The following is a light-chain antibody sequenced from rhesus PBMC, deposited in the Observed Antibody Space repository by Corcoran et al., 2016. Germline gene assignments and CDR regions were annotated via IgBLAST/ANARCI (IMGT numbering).Light chain of an antibody. CDR2: NTT. J-gene: IGLJ1*01. V-gene: IGLV7-76*01. Sequence: QAVVTQEPSLTVSPGGTVTLTCGSSTGAVTSDNFPHWFQQKPGQAPRGLIYNTTNRHSWTPARFSGSLVGGNPAVTLAGAQPEDEADYYCLVFYNGVYIFGTGTRLTVL. CDR3: LVFYNGVYI. CDR1: TGAVTSDNF.